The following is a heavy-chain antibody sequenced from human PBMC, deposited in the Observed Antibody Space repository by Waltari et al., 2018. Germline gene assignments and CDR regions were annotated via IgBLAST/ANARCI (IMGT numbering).Heavy chain of an antibody. CDR3: AKGTRGYSYGLGGY. V-gene: IGHV6-1*01. D-gene: IGHD5-18*01. J-gene: IGHJ4*02. CDR1: GDSVSVNSAA. Sequence: QVQLQQSGPGLLKPSQTLSLTCAVSGDSVSVNSAAAWNWIRQSPSRGLEWLGRTYYRRSKWYREYAVSVRSRITINPDTSKNQFSLHLNSVTPEDTAVYYCAKGTRGYSYGLGGYWGQGTLVTVSS. CDR2: TYYRRSKWYR.